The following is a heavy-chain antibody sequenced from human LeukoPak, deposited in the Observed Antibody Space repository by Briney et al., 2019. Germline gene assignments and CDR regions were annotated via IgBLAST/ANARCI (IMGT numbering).Heavy chain of an antibody. J-gene: IGHJ4*02. CDR1: RFTFSDYY. Sequence: GGSLRLSCAASRFTFSDYYMSWIRQAPGKGLEWVATISGSGGGTYYADSVKGRFTISRDDSKNTLYLQMNSLRAEDTAVYYCAKDLGRYRNNYFDYWGQGTLVTVSS. CDR3: AKDLGRYRNNYFDY. V-gene: IGHV3-23*01. D-gene: IGHD1-26*01. CDR2: ISGSGGGT.